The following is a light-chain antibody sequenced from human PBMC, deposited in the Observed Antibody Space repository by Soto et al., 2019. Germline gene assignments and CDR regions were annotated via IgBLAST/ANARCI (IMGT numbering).Light chain of an antibody. CDR1: QDVGKW. Sequence: DIQMTQSPSSLSASVGDRVTITCRASQDVGKWLAWYQQRPGKAPTLLIHGASSLQSGVPPRYSGSGYGTDFTLTISSLQPEDFATYYCQQSHSTPITFGQGTRLEIK. J-gene: IGKJ5*01. CDR2: GAS. V-gene: IGKV1-39*01. CDR3: QQSHSTPIT.